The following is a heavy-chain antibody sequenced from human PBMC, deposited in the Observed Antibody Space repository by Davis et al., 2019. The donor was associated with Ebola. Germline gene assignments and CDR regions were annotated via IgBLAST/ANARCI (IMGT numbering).Heavy chain of an antibody. CDR3: AKDLAEDCITSSCYPQDYGMDV. J-gene: IGHJ6*02. CDR2: IAFTSGFK. Sequence: GESLKISCVASGFSFKSYSMNWVRQAPGKGLEWVSSIAFTSGFKYYADSVKGRFTISRDNVKNSLYLQMNSLRAEDTAVEYCAKDLAEDCITSSCYPQDYGMDVWGQGTTVTVSS. V-gene: IGHV3-21*01. D-gene: IGHD2-2*01. CDR1: GFSFKSYS.